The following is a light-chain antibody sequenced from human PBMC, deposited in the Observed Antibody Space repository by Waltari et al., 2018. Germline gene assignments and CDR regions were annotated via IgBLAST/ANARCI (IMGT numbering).Light chain of an antibody. CDR3: QQYGSSPFT. CDR2: DAS. J-gene: IGKJ4*01. Sequence: EILLTQPPGTMSLSPGERATLACRASESVSSSYLAWYQQKPGQAPRLLIYDASSRATGFPDRFSGSGSGTDFTLTISRLEPEDFAVYYCQQYGSSPFTFGGGTKVEIK. V-gene: IGKV3-20*01. CDR1: ESVSSSY.